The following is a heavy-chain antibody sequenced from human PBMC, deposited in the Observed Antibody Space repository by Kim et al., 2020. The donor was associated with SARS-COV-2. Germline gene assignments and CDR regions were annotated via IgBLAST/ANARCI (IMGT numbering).Heavy chain of an antibody. V-gene: IGHV4-34*01. CDR3: ARGQVEEGLQWFGEPDTPPYYFDY. Sequence: SETLSLTCAVYGGSFSGYYWSWIRQPPGKGLEWIGEINHSGSTNYNPSLKSRVTISVDTSKNQFSLKLSSVTAADTAVYYCARGQVEEGLQWFGEPDTPPYYFDYWGQGTLVTVSS. CDR1: GGSFSGYY. J-gene: IGHJ4*02. CDR2: INHSGST. D-gene: IGHD3-10*01.